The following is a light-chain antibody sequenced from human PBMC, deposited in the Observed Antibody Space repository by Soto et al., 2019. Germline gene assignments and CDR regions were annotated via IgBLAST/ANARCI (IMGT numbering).Light chain of an antibody. CDR1: SSDVVGYNY. Sequence: QSALTQPASVSGSPGQSITISCTGTSSDVVGYNYVSWYQQHPGKAPKLMIYDVTNRPSGVSNRFSGSKSGNTASLTISGLQAEDEADYYCSSYTGSSKFDVFGTGTKVTVL. J-gene: IGLJ1*01. V-gene: IGLV2-14*01. CDR2: DVT. CDR3: SSYTGSSKFDV.